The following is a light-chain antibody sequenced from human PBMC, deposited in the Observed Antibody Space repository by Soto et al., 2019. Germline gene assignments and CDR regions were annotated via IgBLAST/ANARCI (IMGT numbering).Light chain of an antibody. Sequence: QSALTQPASVSGSPGQSITIACTGTSSDIGGYNYVSWYQQHPGKASKLMIYGVTNRPSGVSDRFSGSKSGNTASLTISGLQAEDEADYYCSSYTSSFTGVFGGGTKVTVL. V-gene: IGLV2-14*01. J-gene: IGLJ3*02. CDR1: SSDIGGYNY. CDR3: SSYTSSFTGV. CDR2: GVT.